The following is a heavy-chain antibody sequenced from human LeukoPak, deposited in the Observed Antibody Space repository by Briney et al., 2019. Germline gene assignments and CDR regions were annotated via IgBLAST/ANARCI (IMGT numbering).Heavy chain of an antibody. V-gene: IGHV5-51*01. CDR1: GYSFTTNW. J-gene: IGHJ6*02. D-gene: IGHD6-6*01. Sequence: GESLKISCKGSGYSFTTNWIGWVRQMPGKGLEWMGNIYPGDSETRYSPSFQGQVTISADKSITTAYLQWSSLKASDTAMYYCVRAIAARPGAYYYYFYGMDVWGQGTTVNVSS. CDR2: IYPGDSET. CDR3: VRAIAARPGAYYYYFYGMDV.